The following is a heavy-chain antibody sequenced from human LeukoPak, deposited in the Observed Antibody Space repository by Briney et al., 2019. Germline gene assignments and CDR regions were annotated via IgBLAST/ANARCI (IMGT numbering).Heavy chain of an antibody. Sequence: GRSLRLSCAASGFTFDDYAMHWVRQAPGKGLEWVSGISWDRATTGYADSVKGRFTISRDNSKNTLYLQMNSLRAEDTAVYYCAKAPAATIHFDYWGQGTLVTVSS. CDR3: AKAPAATIHFDY. D-gene: IGHD5-24*01. J-gene: IGHJ4*02. CDR2: ISWDRATT. CDR1: GFTFDDYA. V-gene: IGHV3-9*01.